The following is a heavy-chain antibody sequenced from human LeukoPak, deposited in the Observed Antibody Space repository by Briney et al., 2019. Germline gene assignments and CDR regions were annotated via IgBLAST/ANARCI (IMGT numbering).Heavy chain of an antibody. CDR3: ARRTYFDL. CDR2: IYYSGST. CDR1: GGSVSSYY. V-gene: IGHV4-59*08. J-gene: IGHJ2*01. Sequence: SETLTLTCTVSGGSVSSYYWSWIRQPPGKGLEWIAYIYYSGSTTYNPSLKSRVTISVDTSKNQFSLKLSSVTAADTAVYYCARRTYFDLWGRGTLVTVSS.